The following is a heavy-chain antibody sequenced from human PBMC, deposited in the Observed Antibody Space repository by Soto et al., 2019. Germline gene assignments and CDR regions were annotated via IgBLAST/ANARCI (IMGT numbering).Heavy chain of an antibody. CDR1: GGSFSGYY. Sequence: KPSETLSLTCAVCGGSFSGYYWSWIRQPPGKGLEWIGEINHSGSTNYNPSLKSRVTISVDTSKNQFSLKLSSVTAADTAVYYCARGRPYYYDSSGYYFDYWGQGTLVTV. J-gene: IGHJ4*02. CDR3: ARGRPYYYDSSGYYFDY. V-gene: IGHV4-34*01. CDR2: INHSGST. D-gene: IGHD3-22*01.